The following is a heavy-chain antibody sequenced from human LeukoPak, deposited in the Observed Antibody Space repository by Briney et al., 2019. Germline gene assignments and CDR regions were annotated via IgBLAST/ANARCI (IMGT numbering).Heavy chain of an antibody. V-gene: IGHV4-34*01. CDR1: GGSFSGYY. CDR3: AISYCSSTSCYFPRKRGFDP. D-gene: IGHD2-2*01. J-gene: IGHJ5*02. CDR2: INHSGST. Sequence: SETLSLTCAVYGGSFSGYYWSWIRQPPGKGLEWIGEINHSGSTNYNPSLKSRVTIPVDTSKNQFSLKLSSVTAADTAVYYCAISYCSSTSCYFPRKRGFDPWGQGTLVTVSS.